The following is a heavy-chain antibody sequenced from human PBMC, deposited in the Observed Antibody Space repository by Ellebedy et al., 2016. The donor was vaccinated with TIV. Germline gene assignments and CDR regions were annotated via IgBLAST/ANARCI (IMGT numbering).Heavy chain of an antibody. Sequence: ASVKDSCKASGYTFTSYGISWVRQAPGQGLEWMGWISAYNGNTNYAQKLQGRVTMTTDTSTSTAYMELRSLRSDDTAVYYCARLSHEGYSYGYNDDYWGQGTLVTVSS. CDR1: GYTFTSYG. V-gene: IGHV1-18*04. CDR2: ISAYNGNT. J-gene: IGHJ4*02. CDR3: ARLSHEGYSYGYNDDY. D-gene: IGHD5-18*01.